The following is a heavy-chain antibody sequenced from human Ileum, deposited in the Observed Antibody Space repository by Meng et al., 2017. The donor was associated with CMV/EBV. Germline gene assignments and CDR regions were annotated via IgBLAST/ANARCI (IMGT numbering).Heavy chain of an antibody. CDR2: MNPNSGNT. CDR3: ARGLRDSSGKEYFQH. D-gene: IGHD3-22*01. Sequence: SGYTITSYDNNWVRQATGQGLEWMGWMNPNSGNTGYAQKFQGRVTMTRNTSISTAYMELSSLRSEDTAVYYCARGLRDSSGKEYFQHWGQGTLVTVSS. J-gene: IGHJ1*01. V-gene: IGHV1-8*01. CDR1: GYTITSYD.